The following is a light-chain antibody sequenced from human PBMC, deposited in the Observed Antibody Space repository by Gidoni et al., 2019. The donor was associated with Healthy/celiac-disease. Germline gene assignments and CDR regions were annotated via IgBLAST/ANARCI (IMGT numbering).Light chain of an antibody. J-gene: IGKJ1*01. CDR1: QSISSY. V-gene: IGKV1-39*01. Sequence: DLQMTQSPSSLSASVGDRVTITCRASQSISSYLNWYQQKPGKAPKLLIYAASSLQSGVPSRFSGSGSGTDFTLTISSLQPEDFATYYCQQNYSTPLTFXQXTKVEIK. CDR3: QQNYSTPLT. CDR2: AAS.